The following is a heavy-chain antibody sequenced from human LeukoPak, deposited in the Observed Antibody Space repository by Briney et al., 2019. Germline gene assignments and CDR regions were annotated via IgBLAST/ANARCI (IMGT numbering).Heavy chain of an antibody. J-gene: IGHJ4*02. CDR2: INHSGST. CDR3: ARVEMATTDY. V-gene: IGHV4-34*01. Sequence: SETLSLTCAVYGGSFSGYYWSWIRQPPGKGLEWIGEINHSGSTNYNPSLKSRVSISVDTSKNQFSLKLSSVTAADTAVYYCARVEMATTDYWGQGTLVTVSS. CDR1: GGSFSGYY. D-gene: IGHD5-24*01.